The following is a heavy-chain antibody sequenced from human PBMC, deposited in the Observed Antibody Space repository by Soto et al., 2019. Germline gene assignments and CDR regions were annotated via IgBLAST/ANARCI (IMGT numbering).Heavy chain of an antibody. V-gene: IGHV1-69*12. D-gene: IGHD5-12*01. J-gene: IGHJ4*02. CDR2: IIPTIGTT. Sequence: QVQLVQSGAEVKKPGSSVKVSCKASVDTFTIFAISWVRQAPGQGLEWMGGIIPTIGTTNYAQRFQGRITITGDESPGTAYMELSSLQSEDTAVYYCARDLGSGYDPGDYWGQGTLVTVSS. CDR1: VDTFTIFA. CDR3: ARDLGSGYDPGDY.